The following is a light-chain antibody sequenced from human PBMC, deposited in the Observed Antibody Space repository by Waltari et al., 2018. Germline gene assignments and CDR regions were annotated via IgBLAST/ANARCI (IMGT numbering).Light chain of an antibody. CDR1: QVIGSY. Sequence: DIQLTQSPSFLSASVGDRVTITCRASQVIGSYLAWYQQKPGKAPKLLIYGASTLQTGVPSRFSGSGSGIEFTLTISSLQPEDFATYYCQQLNSYPRGTFGQGTKVEIK. V-gene: IGKV1-9*01. CDR3: QQLNSYPRGT. CDR2: GAS. J-gene: IGKJ1*01.